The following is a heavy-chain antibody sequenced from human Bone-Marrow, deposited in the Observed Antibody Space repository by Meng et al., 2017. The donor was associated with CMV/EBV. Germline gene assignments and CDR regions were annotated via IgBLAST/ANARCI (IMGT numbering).Heavy chain of an antibody. V-gene: IGHV3-7*01. Sequence: FSRYWMTWVRQAPGKGLEWVANINQDGSEKYYVDSVKGRYPITRDNAKNSLYLQMNSLRAEDTAVYYCARDRGYCSSTSCYGGFFDYWGQGTLVTVSS. CDR1: FSRYW. J-gene: IGHJ4*02. CDR2: INQDGSEK. CDR3: ARDRGYCSSTSCYGGFFDY. D-gene: IGHD2-2*01.